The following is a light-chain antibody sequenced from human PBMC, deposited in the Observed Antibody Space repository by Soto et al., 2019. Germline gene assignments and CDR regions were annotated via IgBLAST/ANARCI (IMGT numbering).Light chain of an antibody. CDR2: GAS. J-gene: IGKJ2*01. Sequence: EIVMTQSPATLSVSPGESATLSCRASQSISSELAWYQQKPGQPPRLLIYGASTRATGVPARFTGSGSGSDFTLTISGLQSEDFAVYYGQQGHNWPFTFGRGTRLEI. V-gene: IGKV3-15*01. CDR3: QQGHNWPFT. CDR1: QSISSE.